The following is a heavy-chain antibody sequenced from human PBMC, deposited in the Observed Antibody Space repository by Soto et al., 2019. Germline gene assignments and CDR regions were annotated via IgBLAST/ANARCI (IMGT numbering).Heavy chain of an antibody. D-gene: IGHD3-16*02. J-gene: IGHJ4*02. CDR1: GGSFSGYY. CDR2: INHSGST. CDR3: ARGQLITFGGVIVPISYFDY. V-gene: IGHV4-34*01. Sequence: QVQLQHWGAGLLKPSETLSLTCAVYGGSFSGYYWSWIRQPPGKGLEWIGEINHSGSTTYNPSLKSRVTISVDTSKNQFSLKLSSVTAADTAVYYCARGQLITFGGVIVPISYFDYWGQGTLVTVSS.